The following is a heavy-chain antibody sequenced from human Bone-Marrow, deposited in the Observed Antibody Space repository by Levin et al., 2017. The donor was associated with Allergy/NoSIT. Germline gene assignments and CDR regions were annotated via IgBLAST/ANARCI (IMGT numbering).Heavy chain of an antibody. V-gene: IGHV3-23*01. J-gene: IGHJ3*01. CDR1: GFMFRDYD. CDR2: FRISDYNT. CDR3: ARSRLASATGIFDA. Sequence: LSLTCAASGFMFRDYDMNWVRQAPGKGLQWISSFRISDYNTFYADSVRGRFTIYRDNSKKTLYLQMNTLGVDDTATYYCARSRLASATGIFDAWGQGTLVTVAS. D-gene: IGHD2-15*01.